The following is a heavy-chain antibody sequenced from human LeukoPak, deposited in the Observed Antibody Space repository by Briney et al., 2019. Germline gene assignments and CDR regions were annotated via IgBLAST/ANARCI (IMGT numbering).Heavy chain of an antibody. Sequence: GGSLRLSCAASGFTFSSYGMHWVRQAPGKGLEWVAVIWYDGSNKYYADSVKGRFTISRDNSKNTLYLQTNSLRAEDTAVYYCARDVDDSYYFDYWGQGTLVTVSS. J-gene: IGHJ4*02. CDR3: ARDVDDSYYFDY. D-gene: IGHD5-12*01. CDR1: GFTFSSYG. V-gene: IGHV3-33*01. CDR2: IWYDGSNK.